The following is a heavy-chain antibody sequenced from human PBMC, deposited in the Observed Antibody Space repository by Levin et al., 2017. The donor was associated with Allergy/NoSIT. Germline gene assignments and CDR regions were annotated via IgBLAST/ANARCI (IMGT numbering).Heavy chain of an antibody. J-gene: IGHJ4*02. V-gene: IGHV5-51*01. CDR1: GYSFTTYW. Sequence: GESLKISCKGSGYSFTTYWIGWVRQMPGKGLEWMGIIYPGDSDTRYSPSFQGQVTISADKSISAAYLQWSSLKASDTAMYYCGRLWHCSTGSCYSDYWGQGTLVTVSS. CDR2: IYPGDSDT. CDR3: GRLWHCSTGSCYSDY. D-gene: IGHD2-15*01.